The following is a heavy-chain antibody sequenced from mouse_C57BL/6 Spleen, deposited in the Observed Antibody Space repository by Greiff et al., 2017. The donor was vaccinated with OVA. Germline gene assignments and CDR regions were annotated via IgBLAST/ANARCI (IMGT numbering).Heavy chain of an antibody. D-gene: IGHD3-2*02. Sequence: QVQLQQSGAELMKPGASVKLSCKATGYTFTGYWIEWVKQRPGHGLEWIGEILPGSGSTNSNEKFKGKATFTADKSSSTAYMQLSSLTTEGTASYYCARRHSSEAGMDYWGKGTSVTVS. CDR2: ILPGSGST. CDR1: GYTFTGYW. V-gene: IGHV1-9*01. CDR3: ARRHSSEAGMDY. J-gene: IGHJ4*01.